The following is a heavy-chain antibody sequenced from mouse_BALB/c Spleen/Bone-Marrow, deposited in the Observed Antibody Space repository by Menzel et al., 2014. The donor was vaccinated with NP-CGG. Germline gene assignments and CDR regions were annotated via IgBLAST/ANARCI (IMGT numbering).Heavy chain of an antibody. D-gene: IGHD2-4*01. V-gene: IGHV10-1*01. Sequence: EVKLQESGGGLVQPKGSLKLSCAASGFTFNIYAMNWVRQAPRKGLEWVARISSKSTNYTTCYADSVKDRFTISSDDSQSMLYLQMNSLKTEDTAIYYCVRQDYDYPMDYWGQRTSVTVSS. CDR1: GFTFNIYA. CDR2: ISSKSTNYTT. CDR3: VRQDYDYPMDY. J-gene: IGHJ4*01.